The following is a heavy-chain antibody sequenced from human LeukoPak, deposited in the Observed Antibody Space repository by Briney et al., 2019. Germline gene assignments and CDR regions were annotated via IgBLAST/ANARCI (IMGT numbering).Heavy chain of an antibody. CDR1: GGSISSSSYY. V-gene: IGHV4-39*07. CDR2: IYYSGST. Sequence: SETLSLTCTVSGGSISSSSYYWGWIRQPPGKGLEWVASIYYSGSTYYNPSLKSRVTISVDTSKNQFSLKLSSVTAADTAVYYCARETSITIFGVVRNWFDPWGQGTLVTVSS. D-gene: IGHD3-3*01. CDR3: ARETSITIFGVVRNWFDP. J-gene: IGHJ5*02.